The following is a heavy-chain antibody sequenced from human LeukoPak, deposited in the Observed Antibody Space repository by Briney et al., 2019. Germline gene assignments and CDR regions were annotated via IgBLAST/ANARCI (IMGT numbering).Heavy chain of an antibody. Sequence: PSETLSLTCAVYGGSFSSYYWTWIRQPPGKGLEWIGEINHSGSTNYNPSLKSRVTISVDTSKNQFSLKLSSVTAADTAVYYCARHIVVVPAAMFSPRGSCYMDVWGKGTTVTISS. CDR3: ARHIVVVPAAMFSPRGSCYMDV. CDR2: INHSGST. CDR1: GGSFSSYY. J-gene: IGHJ6*03. V-gene: IGHV4-34*01. D-gene: IGHD2-2*01.